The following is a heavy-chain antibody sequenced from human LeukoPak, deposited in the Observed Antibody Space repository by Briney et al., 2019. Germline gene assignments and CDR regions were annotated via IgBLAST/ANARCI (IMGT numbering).Heavy chain of an antibody. CDR1: GFTFSTYS. J-gene: IGHJ3*02. D-gene: IGHD3-22*01. V-gene: IGHV3-21*01. Sequence: GGSLRLSCAASGFTFSTYSMNWVRQAPGKGLEWVSSISSGSNYIYYADSVKGRFTTSRDNAKNSLYLQMNSLRAEDTAVYYCARDYYDSGGYYNLDAFDIWGQGTMVTVSS. CDR2: ISSGSNYI. CDR3: ARDYYDSGGYYNLDAFDI.